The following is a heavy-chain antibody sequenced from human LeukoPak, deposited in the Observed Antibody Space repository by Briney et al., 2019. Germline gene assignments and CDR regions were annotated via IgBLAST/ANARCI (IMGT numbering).Heavy chain of an antibody. Sequence: ASVRVSRKASGYTFTHYFAHWVRQAPGQGLEWVGWINPNSGGSSYAQKFQGRVTMTRDTSISTAFLELSRLSSDDTAVYYCARDIIANGYSNDAFDLWGQGTMVTVSS. CDR1: GYTFTHYF. V-gene: IGHV1-2*02. CDR2: INPNSGGS. J-gene: IGHJ3*01. D-gene: IGHD3-22*01. CDR3: ARDIIANGYSNDAFDL.